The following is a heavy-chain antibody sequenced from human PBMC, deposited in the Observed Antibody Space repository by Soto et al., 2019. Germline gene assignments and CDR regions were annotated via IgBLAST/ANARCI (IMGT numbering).Heavy chain of an antibody. CDR1: GFSLSTSGMR. CDR2: IDWDDDK. Sequence: GSGPTLVNPTQTLTLTCTFSGFSLSTSGMRVSWIRQPPGKALEWLARIDWDDDKFYSTSLKTRLTISKDTSKNQVVLTMTNMDPVDTASYYCARSRITLFDYWGQGTLVTGSS. J-gene: IGHJ4*02. V-gene: IGHV2-70*04. CDR3: ARSRITLFDY. D-gene: IGHD3-16*01.